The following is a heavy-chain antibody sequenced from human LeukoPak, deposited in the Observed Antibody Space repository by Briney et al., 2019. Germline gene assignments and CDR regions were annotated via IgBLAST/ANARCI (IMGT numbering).Heavy chain of an antibody. Sequence: GASVKVSCKASGYTFTSYDINWVRQATGQGLEWMGWMNPNSGNTGYARKFQGRVTITRNTSISTAYMELSSLRSEDTAVYYCARGAGGQLWSYEWSYWGQGTLVTVSS. V-gene: IGHV1-8*03. D-gene: IGHD5-18*01. CDR1: GYTFTSYD. J-gene: IGHJ4*02. CDR2: MNPNSGNT. CDR3: ARGAGGQLWSYEWSY.